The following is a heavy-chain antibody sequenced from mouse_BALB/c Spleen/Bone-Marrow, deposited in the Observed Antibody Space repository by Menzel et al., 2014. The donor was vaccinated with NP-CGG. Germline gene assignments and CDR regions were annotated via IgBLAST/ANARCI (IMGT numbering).Heavy chain of an antibody. D-gene: IGHD2-10*01. CDR1: GFTFSSYG. J-gene: IGHJ3*01. CDR2: ISSGGGYT. CDR3: ARGGGAYYGNYWFAY. V-gene: IGHV5-6*01. Sequence: EVKLVESGGDLVKPGGSLKLSCAASGFTFSSYGMSWVRQTPDKRLEWVATISSGGGYTYYPDSVKGRFTISRDNAKNTLYLQMSSLKSEDTAMYYCARGGGAYYGNYWFAYWGQETLVTVSA.